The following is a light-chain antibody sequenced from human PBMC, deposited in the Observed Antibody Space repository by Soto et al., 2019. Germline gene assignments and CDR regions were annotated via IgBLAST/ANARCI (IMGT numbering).Light chain of an antibody. Sequence: EIVLTQSPATLSLSPGERATLSCRARQSISNSLAWYQQKPGQAPRLLIYDASDRATGVPARFSGSGSGTDFTLTINSLEPEDFAVYYCQQRGNWPPITFGQGTRLDIE. CDR1: QSISNS. V-gene: IGKV3-11*01. J-gene: IGKJ5*01. CDR3: QQRGNWPPIT. CDR2: DAS.